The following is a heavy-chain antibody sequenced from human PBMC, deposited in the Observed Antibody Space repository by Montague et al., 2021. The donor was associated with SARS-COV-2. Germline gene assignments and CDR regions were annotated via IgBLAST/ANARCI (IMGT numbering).Heavy chain of an antibody. CDR2: IDPSDSYT. CDR3: ARRGRPYSGYTGGYFDY. CDR1: GYIFISHW. J-gene: IGHJ4*02. Sequence: QSGAEVKKPGESLRISCKVSGYIFISHWITWVRQMPGKGLEWMGRIDPSDSYTNYSPSFQGHVSISVDKSISTAYLQWSSLKASDTAMYYCARRGRPYSGYTGGYFDYWGQGTLVTVSS. V-gene: IGHV5-10-1*01. D-gene: IGHD5-12*01.